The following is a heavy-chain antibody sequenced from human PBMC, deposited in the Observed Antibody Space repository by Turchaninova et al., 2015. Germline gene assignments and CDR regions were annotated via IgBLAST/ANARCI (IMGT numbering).Heavy chain of an antibody. CDR1: GFTFRNYA. CDR2: INGNGGRT. V-gene: IGHV3-23*01. CDR3: AKGHSYYDFELDP. J-gene: IGHJ5*02. D-gene: IGHD3-3*01. Sequence: EVQLLDSGGGLVQPGGSLRLSWAVSGFTFRNYAMTWVRQAPGKGLEWVSSINGNGGRTYYADSVKGRFTISRDNSKNTLYLQMNSLRAEDTAVYYCAKGHSYYDFELDPWGQGTLVTVSS.